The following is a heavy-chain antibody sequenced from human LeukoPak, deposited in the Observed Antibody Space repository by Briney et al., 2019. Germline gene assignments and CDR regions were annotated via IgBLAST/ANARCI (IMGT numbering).Heavy chain of an antibody. CDR2: FDPEDGET. D-gene: IGHD3-3*01. V-gene: IGHV1-24*01. J-gene: IGHJ4*02. Sequence: ASVKVSCKVSGYTPTELSMHWVRQAPGKGLEWMGGFDPEDGETIYAQKFQGRVTMTEDTSTDTAYMELSSLRSEDTAVYYCATLITTYYGFWSGYYRFGIDYWGQGTLVTVSS. CDR1: GYTPTELS. CDR3: ATLITTYYGFWSGYYRFGIDY.